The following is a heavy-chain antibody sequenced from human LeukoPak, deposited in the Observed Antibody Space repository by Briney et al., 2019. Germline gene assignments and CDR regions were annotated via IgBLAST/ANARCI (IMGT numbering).Heavy chain of an antibody. J-gene: IGHJ3*02. Sequence: SETLSLTCTVSGGSISSFYWSWIRQPPGKGLEWIGYLYNSGSTKYNPSLKSRVTISEDTYKNQFSLKLSSVTAADTAVYYCASSSEGSLPEYAFDIWGQGTMVTVSS. D-gene: IGHD2-21*02. CDR2: LYNSGST. CDR1: GGSISSFY. CDR3: ASSSEGSLPEYAFDI. V-gene: IGHV4-4*09.